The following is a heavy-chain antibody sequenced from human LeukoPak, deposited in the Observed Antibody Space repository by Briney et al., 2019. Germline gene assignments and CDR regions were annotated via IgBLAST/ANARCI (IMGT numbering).Heavy chain of an antibody. V-gene: IGHV4-30-2*01. Sequence: SQTLSLTCAVSGGSISSGGYPWSWIRQPPGKGLEWIGYIYHSGSTYYNPSLKSRVTISVDRSKNQFSLKLSSVTAADTAVYFCARQGYFRDWYFDLWGRGTLVTVSS. CDR3: ARQGYFRDWYFDL. J-gene: IGHJ2*01. CDR2: IYHSGST. D-gene: IGHD6-13*01. CDR1: GGSISSGGYP.